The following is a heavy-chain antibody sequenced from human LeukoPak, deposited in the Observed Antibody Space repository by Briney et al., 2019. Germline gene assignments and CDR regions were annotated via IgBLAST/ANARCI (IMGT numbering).Heavy chain of an antibody. CDR1: GFTFSSFW. CDR2: IKQDGSEK. D-gene: IGHD5-12*01. CDR3: AREGDISVITYAY. Sequence: GGSLRLSCAASGFTFSSFWMNWLRQAPGKGLEWVANIKQDGSEKYYADSVKGRFTISRDNAKNSLFLQMNSLRAEDTAVYYCAREGDISVITYAYWGQGTLATVSS. J-gene: IGHJ4*02. V-gene: IGHV3-7*01.